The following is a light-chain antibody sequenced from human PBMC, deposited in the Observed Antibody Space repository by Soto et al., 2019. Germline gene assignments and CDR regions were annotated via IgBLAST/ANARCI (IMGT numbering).Light chain of an antibody. Sequence: IVLTQSPGTLSLSPGARATLSCRASPSVSNNYLAWYQQKPGQAPRLLIYGASNRATGIPDSFSGSGSGTDFTLTTSSLEAEDFALYYCQHTLKWPPTFGQGTKVDIK. V-gene: IGKV3-20*01. CDR3: QHTLKWPPT. CDR2: GAS. J-gene: IGKJ1*01. CDR1: PSVSNNY.